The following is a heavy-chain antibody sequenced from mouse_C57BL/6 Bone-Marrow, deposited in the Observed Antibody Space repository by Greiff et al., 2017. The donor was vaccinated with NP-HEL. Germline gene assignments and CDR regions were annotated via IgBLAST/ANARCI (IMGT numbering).Heavy chain of an antibody. CDR1: GYTFTDYN. V-gene: IGHV1-22*01. CDR3: ARIIYYYGSSPY. J-gene: IGHJ2*01. D-gene: IGHD1-1*01. CDR2: INPNNGGT. Sequence: QLQQSGPELVKPGASVKMSCKASGYTFTDYNMHWVKQSHGKSLEWIGYINPNNGGTSYNQKFKGKATLTVNKSSSTAYMELRILTSEDSAVYYCARIIYYYGSSPYWGQGTTLTVSS.